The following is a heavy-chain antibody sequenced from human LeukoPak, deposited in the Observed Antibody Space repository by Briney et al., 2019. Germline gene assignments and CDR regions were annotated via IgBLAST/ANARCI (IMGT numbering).Heavy chain of an antibody. V-gene: IGHV1-2*06. CDR1: GYTFTGYY. J-gene: IGHJ5*02. CDR2: INPNSGGT. D-gene: IGHD3-16*02. CDR3: ARDSSDYDYVWGSYLPNDP. Sequence: GASVKVSCKASGYTFTGYYMHWVRQAPGQGLEWMGRINPNSGGTNYAQKFQGRVTMTRDTSISTAYMELSRLRSDDTAVYYRARDSSDYDYVWGSYLPNDPWGQGTLVTVSS.